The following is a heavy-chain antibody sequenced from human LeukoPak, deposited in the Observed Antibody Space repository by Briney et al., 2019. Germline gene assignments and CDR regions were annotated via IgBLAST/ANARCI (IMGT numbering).Heavy chain of an antibody. J-gene: IGHJ4*02. V-gene: IGHV1-69*01. CDR3: AISELVVESQSYFDY. Sequence: SVKVSCKASGGTFISYGISWLRQAPGQGLEWMGGIIPLFGTSNYAQKFQGRVSITLDESTSTASMDLRRLRADDTAVYFCAISELVVESQSYFDYWGEGALVTVSS. CDR2: IIPLFGTS. CDR1: GGTFISYG. D-gene: IGHD2-21*01.